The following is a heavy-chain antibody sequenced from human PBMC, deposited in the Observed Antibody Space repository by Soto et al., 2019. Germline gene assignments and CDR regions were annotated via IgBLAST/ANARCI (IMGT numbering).Heavy chain of an antibody. J-gene: IGHJ4*02. CDR3: ARGSTMIEVYFDY. V-gene: IGHV4-59*01. D-gene: IGHD3-22*01. Sequence: PSETLSLTCTVSGGSISSYYWSWIRQPPGKGLEWIGYIYYSGSTNYNPSLKSRVTISVDTSKNQFSLKLSSVTAADTAVYYCARGSTMIEVYFDYWGQGTLVTVSS. CDR1: GGSISSYY. CDR2: IYYSGST.